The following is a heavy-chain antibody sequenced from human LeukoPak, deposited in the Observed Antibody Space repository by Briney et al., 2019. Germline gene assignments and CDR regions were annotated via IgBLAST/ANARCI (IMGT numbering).Heavy chain of an antibody. V-gene: IGHV3-48*03. CDR3: ARGNPSTVKHRTTWFDP. Sequence: PGGSLRLSCAASGFTLSSYEMNWVRPAPGKGLEWVSYISSSGSIIYDADPVMGRFTISRDNAKNSLYLQMNSLRAEDTAVYYCARGNPSTVKHRTTWFDPWGQGTLVTVSS. J-gene: IGHJ5*02. CDR2: ISSSGSII. D-gene: IGHD4-17*01. CDR1: GFTLSSYE.